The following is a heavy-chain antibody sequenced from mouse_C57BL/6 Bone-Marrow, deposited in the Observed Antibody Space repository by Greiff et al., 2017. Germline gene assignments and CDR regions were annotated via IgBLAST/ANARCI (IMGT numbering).Heavy chain of an antibody. CDR3: ARANWAHFDY. CDR1: GYTFTSYW. Sequence: QVQLQQPGAELVKPGASVKLSCKASGYTFTSYWMHCVKQRPGQGLEWIGMIHPNSGSTNYNEKFKSKATLTVDKSSSTAYMQLSSLTSEDSAVXYCARANWAHFDYWGQGTTLTVSS. D-gene: IGHD4-1*02. V-gene: IGHV1-64*01. J-gene: IGHJ2*01. CDR2: IHPNSGST.